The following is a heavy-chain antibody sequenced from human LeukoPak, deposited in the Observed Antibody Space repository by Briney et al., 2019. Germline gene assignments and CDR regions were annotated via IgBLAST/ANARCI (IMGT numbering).Heavy chain of an antibody. CDR3: AKDGTTTVTFDY. CDR1: GFTFSSYA. CDR2: ISGSGGST. Sequence: GGSLRLSCAASGFTFSSYAMSWVRQAPGKGLEWVSVISGSGGSTYYRDSVKGRFTISRDNSKNTLYLQMNSLTAGDTAVYYCAKDGTTTVTFDYWGQETLVTVSS. J-gene: IGHJ4*02. D-gene: IGHD4-11*01. V-gene: IGHV3-23*01.